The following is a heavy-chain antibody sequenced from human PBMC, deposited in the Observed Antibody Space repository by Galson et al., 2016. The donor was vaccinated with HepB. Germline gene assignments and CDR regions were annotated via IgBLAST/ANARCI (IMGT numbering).Heavy chain of an antibody. CDR2: IWYDGSKI. CDR3: ARQRLRWFSYLDP. J-gene: IGHJ5*02. V-gene: IGHV3-33*01. CDR1: GFTFNSYG. Sequence: SLRLSCAASGFTFNSYGMHWVRQSPGKGLECVALIWYDGSKISYADSVKGRFTISRDDPKNTLYLQMNNLKPEDTGIYYCARQRLRWFSYLDPWGQGALVTVSS. D-gene: IGHD4-23*01.